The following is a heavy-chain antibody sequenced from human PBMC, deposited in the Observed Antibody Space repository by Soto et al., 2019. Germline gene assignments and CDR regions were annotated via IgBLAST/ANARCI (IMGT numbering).Heavy chain of an antibody. V-gene: IGHV5-10-1*01. D-gene: IGHD3-9*01. J-gene: IGHJ6*02. CDR3: GRYFEWSTAGNGIDV. CDR2: IDPSDSYS. Sequence: GESLKISCEASGYRITSDWITWVRQMPGKGLEWMGDIDPSDSYSKYSPSFQGHVTMSVDKSINTAFLQWSRLQASDTAKYYCGRYFEWSTAGNGIDVWGQGTTVTASS. CDR1: GYRITSDW.